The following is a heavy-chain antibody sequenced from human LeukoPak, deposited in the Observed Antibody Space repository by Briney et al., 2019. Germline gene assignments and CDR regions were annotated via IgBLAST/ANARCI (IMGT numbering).Heavy chain of an antibody. CDR2: IYYSGST. Sequence: SETLSLTCTVSGGSISSSSYYWGWIRQPPGKGLEWIGSIYYSGSTYYNPSLKSRVTISVDTSKNQFSLKLSSVTAADTAVYYCARVLDDYDILTGYYYYFDYWGQGTLVTVSS. D-gene: IGHD3-9*01. J-gene: IGHJ4*02. CDR1: GGSISSSSYY. V-gene: IGHV4-39*07. CDR3: ARVLDDYDILTGYYYYFDY.